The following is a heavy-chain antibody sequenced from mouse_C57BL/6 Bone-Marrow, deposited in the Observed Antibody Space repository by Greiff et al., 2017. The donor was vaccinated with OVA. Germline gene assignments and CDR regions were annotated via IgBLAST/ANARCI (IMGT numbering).Heavy chain of an antibody. J-gene: IGHJ2*01. CDR2: IRSKSNNYAT. D-gene: IGHD6-1*01. V-gene: IGHV10-1*01. CDR3: VRHHHLAFDY. CDR1: GFSFNTYA. Sequence: EVQRVESGGGLVQPKGSLKLSCAASGFSFNTYAMNWVRQAPGKGLEWVARIRSKSNNYATYYADSVKDRFTISRDDSESMLYLQMNNLKTEDTAMYYCVRHHHLAFDYWGQGTTLTVSS.